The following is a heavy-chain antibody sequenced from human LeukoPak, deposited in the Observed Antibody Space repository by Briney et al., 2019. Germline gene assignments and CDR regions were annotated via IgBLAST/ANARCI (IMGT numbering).Heavy chain of an antibody. V-gene: IGHV3-48*02. Sequence: PGGSLRLSCAVSGFTFSPYGMHWVRQAPGKGLEWLSYISSSSSIIYYADSVKGRFTISRDNAKNSLYLQMNSLRDEDTAVYYCARDGDSSGYYAAFDIWGQGTMVTVSS. J-gene: IGHJ3*02. CDR2: ISSSSSII. D-gene: IGHD3-22*01. CDR3: ARDGDSSGYYAAFDI. CDR1: GFTFSPYG.